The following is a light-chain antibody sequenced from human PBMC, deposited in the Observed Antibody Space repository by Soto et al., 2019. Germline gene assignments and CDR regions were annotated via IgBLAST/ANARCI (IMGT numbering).Light chain of an antibody. CDR3: QQYYSYPFT. CDR1: QGISSY. J-gene: IGKJ3*01. CDR2: AAS. Sequence: AIRMTQSPSSFSSSTGDRVTITCRASQGISSYLAWYQQKPGKAPQLLIYAASTLQSGVPSRFSGSGSGTDFTLTIRCLQSEDFATYYCQQYYSYPFTFGHGTKVDIK. V-gene: IGKV1-8*01.